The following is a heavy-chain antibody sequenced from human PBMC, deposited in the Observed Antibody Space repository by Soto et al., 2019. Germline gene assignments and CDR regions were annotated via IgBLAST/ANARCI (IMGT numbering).Heavy chain of an antibody. CDR2: INPNSGGT. J-gene: IGHJ5*02. CDR1: GYTFTGYY. Sequence: ASVEVSCKXSGYTFTGYYMHWVRQAPGQGLEWMGWINPNSGGTNYAQKFQGRVTMTRDTSISTAYMELSRLRSDDTAVYYCARENSGYEIGPWGQGTLVTVSS. V-gene: IGHV1-2*02. CDR3: ARENSGYEIGP. D-gene: IGHD5-12*01.